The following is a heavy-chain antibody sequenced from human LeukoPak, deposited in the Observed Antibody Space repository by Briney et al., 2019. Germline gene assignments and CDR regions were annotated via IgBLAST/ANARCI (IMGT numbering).Heavy chain of an antibody. V-gene: IGHV3-7*01. D-gene: IGHD3-22*01. CDR1: GITFSSYW. CDR2: IKPDGSEI. Sequence: GSLRLSCAASGITFSSYWMSWVRQAPEKGLEWVAKIKPDGSEIYHVDSVQGRFTISRDNSKNTLYLQMNSLRAEDTAVYYCARSYYDSSGYYFGYWGQGTLVTVSS. CDR3: ARSYYDSSGYYFGY. J-gene: IGHJ4*02.